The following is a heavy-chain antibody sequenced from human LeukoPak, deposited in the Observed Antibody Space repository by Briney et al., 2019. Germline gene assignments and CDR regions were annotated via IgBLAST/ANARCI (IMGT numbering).Heavy chain of an antibody. D-gene: IGHD1-7*01. V-gene: IGHV3-23*01. J-gene: IGHJ4*02. CDR2: VGGGNDI. Sequence: GGAPRISFAPPGFTFKIFRLSLGRPAPGQGVGWGSSVGGGNDIFYADSVKGRFTGSRDDAKNPVYLQMNSLRAEDTAIYFCAKDATPRNSIWDHFDSWGPGTLVSVSS. CDR3: AKDATPRNSIWDHFDS. CDR1: GFTFKIFR.